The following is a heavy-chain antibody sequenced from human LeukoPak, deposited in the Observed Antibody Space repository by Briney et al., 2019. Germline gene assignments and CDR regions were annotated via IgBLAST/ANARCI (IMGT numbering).Heavy chain of an antibody. Sequence: SETLSLTCTVSGASISSYYWNWLRQPPGKGLEWIGYMDNSGSTNYNPSLKSRVTISADTSKNQFSLRLSSVTAADTAVYYCATWVTVVYAFDIWGQGTMVTVS. V-gene: IGHV4-59*01. J-gene: IGHJ3*02. CDR2: MDNSGST. CDR3: ATWVTVVYAFDI. CDR1: GASISSYY. D-gene: IGHD4-23*01.